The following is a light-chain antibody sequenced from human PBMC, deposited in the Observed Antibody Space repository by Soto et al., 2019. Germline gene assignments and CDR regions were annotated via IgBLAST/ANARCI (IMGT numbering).Light chain of an antibody. Sequence: DIQITQSPSTLSASVGNRVTITGRASQSVSRWLAWYQRKPGKAPKLLIYAYSSLESGVPSRFSGSGSGTEFTLTISSLQPGDSATYYCPQYSTLWTVGPGTQVEIK. CDR3: PQYSTLWT. J-gene: IGKJ1*01. V-gene: IGKV1-5*01. CDR1: QSVSRW. CDR2: AYS.